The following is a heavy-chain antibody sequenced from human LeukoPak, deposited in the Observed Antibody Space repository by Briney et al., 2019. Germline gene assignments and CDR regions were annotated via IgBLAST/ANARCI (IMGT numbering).Heavy chain of an antibody. Sequence: GASVKVSCKASGYTFTSYGISCVRQAPGQGLEWMGWISAYNGNTNYAQKLQGRVTMTTDTSTSTAYMELRSLRSDDTAVYYCARSGDFWSALNLGYWGQGTLVTVSS. V-gene: IGHV1-18*01. CDR3: ARSGDFWSALNLGY. CDR2: ISAYNGNT. J-gene: IGHJ4*02. D-gene: IGHD3-3*01. CDR1: GYTFTSYG.